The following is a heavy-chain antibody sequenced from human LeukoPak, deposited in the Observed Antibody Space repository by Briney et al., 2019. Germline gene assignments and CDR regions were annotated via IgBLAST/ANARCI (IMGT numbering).Heavy chain of an antibody. CDR1: GGSINSRSYY. CDR3: ARQDCSSSSCRNWFDT. V-gene: IGHV4-39*01. CDR2: IYYSGST. D-gene: IGHD2-2*01. Sequence: SETMSLTCTVYGGSINSRSYYWGWIRQSPGKGLGWIGRIYYSGSTYYNPSLKSRVTISVDTSKNQFSLKLSSVTAADTAIYYCARQDCSSSSCRNWFDTWGQGILVTVSS. J-gene: IGHJ5*02.